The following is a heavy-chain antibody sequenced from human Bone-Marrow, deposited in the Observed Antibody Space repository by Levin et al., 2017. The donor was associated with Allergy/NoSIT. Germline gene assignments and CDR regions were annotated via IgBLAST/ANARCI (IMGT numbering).Heavy chain of an antibody. J-gene: IGHJ4*02. CDR2: IRHDDRTI. CDR1: GFTFSIYG. Sequence: TGGSLRLRCTASGFTFSIYGMNWVRQAPGKGLEWIASIRHDDRTIYYADSVKGRFTISRDNAKNSVYLQVNRLRRDDTAIYYCATLSTDGPTFFDYWGQGTLVTVSS. V-gene: IGHV3-48*01. D-gene: IGHD5-24*01. CDR3: ATLSTDGPTFFDY.